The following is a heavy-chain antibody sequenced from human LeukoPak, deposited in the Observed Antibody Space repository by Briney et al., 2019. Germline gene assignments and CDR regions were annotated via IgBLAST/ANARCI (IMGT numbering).Heavy chain of an antibody. CDR3: AREGGPYRPLDN. Sequence: SETLSHTCGVSGGSISSTNWWTWVRQPPGEGLEWIGEVELSGRTNYNPSLESRVTISVDMSANHISLKLTSVTAADTAVYYCAREGGPYRPLDNSGQGTLVTVSS. J-gene: IGHJ4*02. CDR1: GGSISSTNW. V-gene: IGHV4-4*02. CDR2: VELSGRT.